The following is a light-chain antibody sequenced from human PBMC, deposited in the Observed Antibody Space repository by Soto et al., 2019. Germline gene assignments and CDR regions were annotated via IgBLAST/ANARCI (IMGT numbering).Light chain of an antibody. V-gene: IGKV1-5*03. CDR3: QQYNMYPYT. Sequence: DIQMTQSPSTLSASVGDRVTITCRASQTISSWLAWYQQKPGKAPRLLVHKASSLEAGVPSRFSGSGFGTEFKLTISSLQPDDFATYYCQQYNMYPYTFGQGTKLEIK. CDR2: KAS. J-gene: IGKJ2*01. CDR1: QTISSW.